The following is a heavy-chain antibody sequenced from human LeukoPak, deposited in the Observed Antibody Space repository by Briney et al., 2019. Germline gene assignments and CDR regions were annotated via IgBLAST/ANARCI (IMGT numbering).Heavy chain of an antibody. CDR3: ARGRVRYSGYDTWPYYYYMDV. Sequence: ASVKVSCKASGYTFTGYYMHWVRQAPGQELGWMGRINPNSGGTNYAQKFQGRVTMTRDTSISTAYTELSSLRSEDTATYYCARGRVRYSGYDTWPYYYYMDVWGKGTTVTVSS. V-gene: IGHV1/OR15-1*01. J-gene: IGHJ6*03. D-gene: IGHD5-12*01. CDR2: INPNSGGT. CDR1: GYTFTGYY.